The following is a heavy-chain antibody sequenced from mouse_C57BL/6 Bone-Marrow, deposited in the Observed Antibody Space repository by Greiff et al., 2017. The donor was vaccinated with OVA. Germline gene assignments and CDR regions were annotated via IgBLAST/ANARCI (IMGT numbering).Heavy chain of an antibody. Sequence: EVKLMEPGGELVKPGGSLKLSCAASGFTFTSYGMSWVNQTPDKGLEWVATIRRSGGCTYYPDSVKGRVTISRDNAKNTLYLQLSSLKSEDTAMYYCASGGTPVAFAYWGQGTLVTVSA. CDR3: ASGGTPVAFAY. CDR2: IRRSGGCT. CDR1: GFTFTSYG. D-gene: IGHD3-3*01. V-gene: IGHV5-6*01. J-gene: IGHJ3*01.